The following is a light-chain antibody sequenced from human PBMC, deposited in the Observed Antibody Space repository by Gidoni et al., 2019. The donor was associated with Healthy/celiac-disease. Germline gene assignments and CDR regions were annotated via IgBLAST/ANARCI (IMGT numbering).Light chain of an antibody. V-gene: IGLV2-11*01. CDR1: SSDVGGYNY. Sequence: QSALTQPRSVSGSPGQSVTISCTGTSSDVGGYNYVSWYQQHPGKAPKLMIYDVSKRPSGVPDRFSGSKSGNTASLTISGLQAEDEADYYCSSYAGSYTNVVFDGGTKLTV. CDR3: SSYAGSYTNVV. J-gene: IGLJ2*01. CDR2: DVS.